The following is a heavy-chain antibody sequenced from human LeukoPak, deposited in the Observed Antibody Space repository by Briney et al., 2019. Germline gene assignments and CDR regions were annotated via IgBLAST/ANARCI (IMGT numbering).Heavy chain of an antibody. Sequence: GGSLRLSCAASGFSFSSYRVNWVRQAPGKGLEWVSSVSNSGDYIHYADSVKGRFTISRDNSKNSLYLQMNSLRAGDTAVYYCAKGSKLVVITRDHYMAVWGKGTTVAISS. J-gene: IGHJ6*03. D-gene: IGHD3-22*01. CDR2: VSNSGDYI. CDR3: AKGSKLVVITRDHYMAV. V-gene: IGHV3-21*06. CDR1: GFSFSSYR.